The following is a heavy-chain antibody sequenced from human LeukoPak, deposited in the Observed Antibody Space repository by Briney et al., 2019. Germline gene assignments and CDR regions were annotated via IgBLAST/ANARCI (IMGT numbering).Heavy chain of an antibody. J-gene: IGHJ4*02. CDR2: IYYSGST. V-gene: IGHV4-59*01. CDR1: GGSISSYY. CDR3: ARSQWLPLFDY. Sequence: SETLSLTCTVSGGSISSYYWSWLRQPAGKGLEWIGYIYYSGSTNYNPSLKSRVTISADTSKNQFSLKLSSVTAADTAVYYCARSQWLPLFDYWGQGTLVTVSS. D-gene: IGHD6-19*01.